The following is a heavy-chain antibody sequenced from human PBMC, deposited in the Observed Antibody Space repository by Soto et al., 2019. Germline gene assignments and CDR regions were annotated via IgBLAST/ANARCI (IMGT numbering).Heavy chain of an antibody. Sequence: GESLKISCQTSGYSFTNDWIAWVRQMPGKGLEWMGVIYLSDSDTKYSPSFQGQITISADKSISAAYLQWSSLEASDTAMYYCASGVVVVPTAILFRYWGQGTLVTVSS. D-gene: IGHD2-2*02. CDR3: ASGVVVVPTAILFRY. V-gene: IGHV5-51*01. J-gene: IGHJ4*02. CDR2: IYLSDSDT. CDR1: GYSFTNDW.